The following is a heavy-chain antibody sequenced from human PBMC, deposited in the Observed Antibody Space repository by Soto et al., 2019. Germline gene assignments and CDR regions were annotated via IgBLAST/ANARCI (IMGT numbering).Heavy chain of an antibody. Sequence: QVRLQESGPGLVKPSETLSLTCTVSGGSTSSSYWHWVRQPPGKRPEWIGCIYYTGNTHYNPSPKSRVTISRDASKNQFSLELTSVTAADTAMYFCAAGLDRHKVGYWGQGTLVTVS. CDR3: AAGLDRHKVGY. CDR2: IYYTGNT. J-gene: IGHJ4*02. D-gene: IGHD3-16*01. V-gene: IGHV4-59*01. CDR1: GGSTSSSY.